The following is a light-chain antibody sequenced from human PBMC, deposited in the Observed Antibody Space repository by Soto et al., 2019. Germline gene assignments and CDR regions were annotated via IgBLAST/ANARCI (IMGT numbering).Light chain of an antibody. CDR1: SSNIGNNA. CDR3: AAGDDSLNGVV. Sequence: QSVLTQPPSVSEAPRQRVTISCSGSSSNIGNNAVNWYQQLPGKAPKLLIYYDDLLPSGVSDRFSGSKSGTSASLAISGFQSEDEADYYCAAGDDSLNGVVFGGGTKVTVL. CDR2: YDD. J-gene: IGLJ2*01. V-gene: IGLV1-36*01.